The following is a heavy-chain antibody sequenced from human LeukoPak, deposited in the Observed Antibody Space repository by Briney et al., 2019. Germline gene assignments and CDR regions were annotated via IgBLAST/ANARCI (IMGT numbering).Heavy chain of an antibody. J-gene: IGHJ4*02. V-gene: IGHV4-4*07. CDR1: GVSISNYY. CDR3: ARGGPLSHNFDY. CDR2: IYTSGSP. Sequence: SETLSLTCNVSGVSISNYYWNWFRQPAGKRLEWIGRIYTSGSPSYNPSLQSRVTISVDTSKNQFFLKLSSVTAADTAVYYCARGGPLSHNFDYRGQGTLVTVSS.